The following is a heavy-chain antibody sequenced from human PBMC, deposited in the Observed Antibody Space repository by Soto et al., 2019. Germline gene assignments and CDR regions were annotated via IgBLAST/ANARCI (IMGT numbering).Heavy chain of an antibody. CDR1: GGSFSGYY. Sequence: PSETLSLTCAVYGGSFSGYYWSWIRQPPGKGLEWIGEINHSGSTNYNPSLKSRVTISVDTSKNQFSLKLSSVTAADTAVYYCARLAGTPSNYYYYMDVWGKGTTVTVSS. D-gene: IGHD1-1*01. V-gene: IGHV4-34*01. CDR2: INHSGST. CDR3: ARLAGTPSNYYYYMDV. J-gene: IGHJ6*03.